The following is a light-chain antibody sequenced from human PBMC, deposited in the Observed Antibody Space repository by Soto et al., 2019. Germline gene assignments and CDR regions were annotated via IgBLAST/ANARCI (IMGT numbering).Light chain of an antibody. CDR2: EVS. V-gene: IGLV2-8*01. CDR1: SSDVGGYNY. J-gene: IGLJ2*01. Sequence: QSALTQPPSASGSPGQSVTISCTGSSSDVGGYNYVSWYQQHPGKAPKLMIYEVSKRPSGVPDRFSGSKSGNTASLTVSGLQAEDEADYYCSSYAGNRDVIFGGGTKLTFL. CDR3: SSYAGNRDVI.